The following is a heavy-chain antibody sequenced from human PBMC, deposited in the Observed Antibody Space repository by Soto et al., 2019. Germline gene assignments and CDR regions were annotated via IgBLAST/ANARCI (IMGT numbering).Heavy chain of an antibody. J-gene: IGHJ3*02. CDR3: ARSLSRDGYKPNDSFDI. CDR1: GFIFENFG. CDR2: ISGSGFKK. Sequence: PGGSLRLSCAASGFIFENFGMSWVRQAPGKGLEWISSISGSGFKKYYADSVKGRFTISRDNSKSTVYLELNNLSAEYTAVYYCARSLSRDGYKPNDSFDIWGQGTMVTVSS. V-gene: IGHV3-23*01. D-gene: IGHD5-12*01.